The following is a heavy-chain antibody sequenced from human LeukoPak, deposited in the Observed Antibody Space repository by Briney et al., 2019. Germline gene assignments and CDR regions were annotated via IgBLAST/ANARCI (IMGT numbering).Heavy chain of an antibody. V-gene: IGHV3-15*01. CDR2: IKSKTDGGTT. CDR3: TTGGSRYSDYDYFDY. D-gene: IGHD5-12*01. CDR1: GFTFTNAW. Sequence: PGGSLRLSCAAAGFTFTNAWMSWVRQAPGKGLEWVGRIKSKTDGGTTDYAAPVKGRFTTSRDDSKTTLYLQMNSLKTEDTAVYYCTTGGSRYSDYDYFDYWGQGTLVTVSS. J-gene: IGHJ4*02.